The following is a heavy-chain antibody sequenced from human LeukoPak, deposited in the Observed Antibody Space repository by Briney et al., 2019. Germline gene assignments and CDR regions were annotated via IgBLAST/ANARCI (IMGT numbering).Heavy chain of an antibody. D-gene: IGHD3-22*01. CDR2: INWNGGST. CDR1: GFTFDDYG. CDR3: ARDDSSGYYEPLSDAFDI. Sequence: PGGSLRLSCAASGFTFDDYGMSWVRQAPGKGLEWVSGINWNGGSTGYADSVKGRFTISRDNAKNSLYLQMNSLRAEDTAVYYCARDDSSGYYEPLSDAFDIWAKGLWSPSLQ. V-gene: IGHV3-20*04. J-gene: IGHJ3*02.